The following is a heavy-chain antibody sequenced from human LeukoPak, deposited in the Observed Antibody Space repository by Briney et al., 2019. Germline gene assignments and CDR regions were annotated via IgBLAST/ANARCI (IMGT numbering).Heavy chain of an antibody. D-gene: IGHD3-16*01. V-gene: IGHV3-23*01. CDR3: AKSSHDDYYFDY. J-gene: IGHJ4*02. CDR1: GFMFSSCA. Sequence: GGSLRLSCAVSGFMFSSCAMNWVRQAPGKGLEWVSAISASGGATYYADSVKGRFSVSRDTSKNTLYLQINSLRAEDTAVYYCAKSSHDDYYFDYWGQGTLVTVPS. CDR2: ISASGGAT.